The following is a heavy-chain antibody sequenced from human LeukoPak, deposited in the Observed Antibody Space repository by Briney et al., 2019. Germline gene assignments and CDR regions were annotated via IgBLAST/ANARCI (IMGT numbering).Heavy chain of an antibody. Sequence: PGRSLRLSCAASGFTVSSNYMSWVRQAPGKGLEWVSVIYSGGSTYYADSVKGRFTISRHNSKNTLYLQMNSLRAEDTAVYYCAREARIKHYYDSSGYQYYYYYGMDVWGQGTTVTVSS. CDR3: AREARIKHYYDSSGYQYYYYYGMDV. CDR1: GFTVSSNY. J-gene: IGHJ6*02. CDR2: IYSGGST. V-gene: IGHV3-53*04. D-gene: IGHD3-22*01.